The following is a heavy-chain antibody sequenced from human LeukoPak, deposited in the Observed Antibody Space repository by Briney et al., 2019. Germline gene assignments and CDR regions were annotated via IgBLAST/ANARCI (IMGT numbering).Heavy chain of an antibody. CDR1: GFTFSSYG. V-gene: IGHV3-30*03. J-gene: IGHJ6*02. CDR3: ARGTVLRFLEWLLESEYYYYGMDV. CDR2: ISYDGSNK. Sequence: GGSLRLSCAASGFTFSSYGMHWVRQAPGKGLEWVAVISYDGSNKYYADSVKGRFTISRDNSKNTLYLQMNSLRAEDTAVYYCARGTVLRFLEWLLESEYYYYGMDVWGQGTTVTVSS. D-gene: IGHD3-3*01.